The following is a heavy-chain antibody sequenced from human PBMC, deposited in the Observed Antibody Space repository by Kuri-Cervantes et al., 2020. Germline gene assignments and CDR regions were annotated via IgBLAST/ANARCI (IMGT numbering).Heavy chain of an antibody. CDR3: ARNSRYIGASYYYYYMDV. D-gene: IGHD6-13*01. V-gene: IGHV3-9*01. J-gene: IGHJ6*03. Sequence: GGSLRLSCAASGFTFDDYAMHWVRQAPGKGLEWVSGISWNSGSIGYADSVKGRFTISRDNAKNSLYLQMNSLRAEDTAVYYCARNSRYIGASYYYYYMDVWGKGTTVTVSS. CDR1: GFTFDDYA. CDR2: ISWNSGSI.